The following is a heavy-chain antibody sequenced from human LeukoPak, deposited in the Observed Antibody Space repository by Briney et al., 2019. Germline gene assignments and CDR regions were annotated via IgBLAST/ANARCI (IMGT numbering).Heavy chain of an antibody. CDR2: IDWDDDK. J-gene: IGHJ4*02. CDR3: AHSDYVWGSYRQRYFDY. Sequence: ESGPALVKPTQTLTLTCTLSGFSLSTIGLCVSWIRQPPGKALECLARIDWDDDKYYSPSLKSRLTITKDTSKNQVVLTMTNMDPVDTATYYCAHSDYVWGSYRQRYFDYWGQGTLVTVSS. D-gene: IGHD3-16*02. V-gene: IGHV2-70*12. CDR1: GFSLSTIGLC.